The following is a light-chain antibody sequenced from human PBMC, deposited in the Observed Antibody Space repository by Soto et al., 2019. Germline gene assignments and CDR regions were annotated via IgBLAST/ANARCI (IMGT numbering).Light chain of an antibody. J-gene: IGKJ1*01. CDR3: QQYNNWWT. CDR2: GAS. CDR1: QSVSNN. V-gene: IGKV3-15*01. Sequence: EIVMTQSPATLSVSPGERATLSCRASQSVSNNLAWYQKKPGQAPRLLSYGASTMATGIPARFSGSGSGTEFTLTISSLQSEDFAFYYCQQYNNWWTFGQGTRVDIK.